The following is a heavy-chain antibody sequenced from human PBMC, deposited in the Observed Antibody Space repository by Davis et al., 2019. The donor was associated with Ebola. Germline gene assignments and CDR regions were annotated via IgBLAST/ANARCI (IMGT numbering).Heavy chain of an antibody. V-gene: IGHV1-69*13. CDR1: GGSFSSHP. Sequence: SVKVSCKTSGGSFSSHPISWVRQAPRQGLEWMGGIIPIFDTPHYAQKFQGRITITADASTSTAYMELSSLRSEDMATYFCARDFDGGNYYFDYWGLGTPVTVSS. CDR2: IIPIFDTP. D-gene: IGHD3-9*01. J-gene: IGHJ4*02. CDR3: ARDFDGGNYYFDY.